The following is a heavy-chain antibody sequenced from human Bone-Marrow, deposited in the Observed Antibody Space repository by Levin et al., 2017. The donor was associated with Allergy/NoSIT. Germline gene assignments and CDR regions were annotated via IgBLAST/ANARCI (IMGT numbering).Heavy chain of an antibody. CDR1: GGTFKTFP. V-gene: IGHV1-69*04. Sequence: SVKVSCKASGGTFKTFPISWVRQAPGQGLEWMGRIVPMVGVTEYAQKFQGRVTITADKSTSTAYMELRSLRSEDTAVYYCARGYSIVGATPLDYWGQGTLVAVSS. D-gene: IGHD1-26*01. CDR3: ARGYSIVGATPLDY. J-gene: IGHJ4*02. CDR2: IVPMVGVT.